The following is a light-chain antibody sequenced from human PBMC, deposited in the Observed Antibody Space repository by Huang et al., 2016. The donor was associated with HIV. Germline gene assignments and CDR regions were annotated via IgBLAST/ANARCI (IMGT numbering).Light chain of an antibody. Sequence: DIVMNQSPLSLPVTPGEPASHSCRSSQSLLHSNGYNYLDLYLQKPGQSPQLLIYLGSNRASGVPDRFSGSGSGTDFTLKISRVEAEDVGVYYCMQALQTPWTFGQGTKVEIK. J-gene: IGKJ1*01. CDR1: QSLLHSNGYNY. CDR2: LGS. V-gene: IGKV2-28*01. CDR3: MQALQTPWT.